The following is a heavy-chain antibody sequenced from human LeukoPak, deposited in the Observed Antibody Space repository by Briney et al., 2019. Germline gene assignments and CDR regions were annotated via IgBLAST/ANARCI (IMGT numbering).Heavy chain of an antibody. D-gene: IGHD3-3*01. J-gene: IGHJ4*02. V-gene: IGHV3-30*04. CDR2: ISYDGNTK. Sequence: GGSLRLSCAASGFTFSTYAMHWVRQAPGKGLEWVTVISYDGNTKYYRNSVKGRFTISRDNSKNTLYVQMNSLRAEDTAVYYCARDPAKFWSGHDYWGQGTLVTVSS. CDR1: GFTFSTYA. CDR3: ARDPAKFWSGHDY.